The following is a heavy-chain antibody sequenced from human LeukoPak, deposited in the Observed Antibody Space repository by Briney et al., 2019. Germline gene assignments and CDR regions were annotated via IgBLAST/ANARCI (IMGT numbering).Heavy chain of an antibody. J-gene: IGHJ5*02. D-gene: IGHD2-15*01. CDR3: ARGRRDIVVVVAAYRNWFDP. V-gene: IGHV4-34*01. CDR1: GGSFSGYY. CDR2: INHSGST. Sequence: PSETLSLTCAVYGGSFSGYYWSWIRQPPGKGLEWIGEINHSGSTNYNPPLKSRVTISVDTSKNQFSLKLSSVTAADTAVYYCARGRRDIVVVVAAYRNWFDPWGQGTLVTVSS.